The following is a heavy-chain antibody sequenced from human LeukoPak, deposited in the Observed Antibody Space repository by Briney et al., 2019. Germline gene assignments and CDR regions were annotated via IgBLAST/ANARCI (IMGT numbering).Heavy chain of an antibody. CDR1: GYTFTSYG. D-gene: IGHD3-10*01. CDR2: ISAYNGDT. J-gene: IGHJ3*02. Sequence: ASVKVSCKASGYTFTSYGISWVRQAPGQGLEWMGWISAYNGDTNYAQKLQGRVTITADKSTSTAYMELSSLRSEDTAVYYCASGEGAFDIWGQGTMVTVSS. V-gene: IGHV1-18*01. CDR3: ASGEGAFDI.